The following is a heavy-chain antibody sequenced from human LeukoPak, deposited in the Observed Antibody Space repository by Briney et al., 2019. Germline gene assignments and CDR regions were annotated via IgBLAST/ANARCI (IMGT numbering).Heavy chain of an antibody. D-gene: IGHD5-18*01. Sequence: GGSLRLSCAASGFTFRSSAMHWVRQAPGKGLEWVAVTSYDGRNKYYADSAKGRFTISRDNSKNTLYLQMNSLRPEDTAVYYCARDGYGLDTPMVSTNFDYWGQGTLATVSS. J-gene: IGHJ4*02. CDR2: TSYDGRNK. CDR3: ARDGYGLDTPMVSTNFDY. CDR1: GFTFRSSA. V-gene: IGHV3-30*04.